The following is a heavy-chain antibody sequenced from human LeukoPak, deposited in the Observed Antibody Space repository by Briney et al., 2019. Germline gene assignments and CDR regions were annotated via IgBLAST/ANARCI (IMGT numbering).Heavy chain of an antibody. CDR1: GGSFSGYY. CDR3: ARLGIAVAIDY. V-gene: IGHV4-34*01. D-gene: IGHD6-19*01. CDR2: INHSGST. Sequence: PSETLSLTCAVYGGSFSGYYWSWIRQPPGKGLEWIGEINHSGSTNYNPSLKSRVTISVDTSKNQFSLKLSSVTAADTAVYYCARLGIAVAIDYWGQGTLVTVSS. J-gene: IGHJ4*02.